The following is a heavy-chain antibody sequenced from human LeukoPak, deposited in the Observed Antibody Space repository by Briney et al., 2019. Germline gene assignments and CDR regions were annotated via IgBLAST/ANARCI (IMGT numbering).Heavy chain of an antibody. CDR3: ARQKEQQLVGGDWRYYFDY. CDR1: GGSISSSSYY. Sequence: SETLSLTCTVSGGSISSSSYYWGWIRQPPGKGLEWIGSIYYSGSTYYNPSLKSRVTISVDTSKNQFSLKLSSVTAADTAVYYCARQKEQQLVGGDWRYYFDYWGQGTLVTVSS. V-gene: IGHV4-39*01. J-gene: IGHJ4*02. CDR2: IYYSGST. D-gene: IGHD6-13*01.